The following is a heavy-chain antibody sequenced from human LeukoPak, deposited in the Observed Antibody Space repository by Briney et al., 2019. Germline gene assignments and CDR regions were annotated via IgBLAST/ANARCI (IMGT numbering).Heavy chain of an antibody. J-gene: IGHJ3*02. CDR2: ISAYNGNT. CDR3: ARDSPGYSGSYPEAFDI. V-gene: IGHV1-18*01. Sequence: ASVKVSCKASGYTFTSYGISWVRQAPGQGLERMGWISAYNGNTNYAQKLQGRVTMTTDTSTSTAYMELRSLRSDDTAVYYCARDSPGYSGSYPEAFDIWGQGTMVTVSS. CDR1: GYTFTSYG. D-gene: IGHD1-26*01.